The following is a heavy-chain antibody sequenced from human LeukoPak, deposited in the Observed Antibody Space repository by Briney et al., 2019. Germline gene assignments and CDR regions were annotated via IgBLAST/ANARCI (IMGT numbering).Heavy chain of an antibody. CDR3: AKGGNYCTGGVCYYYYMDV. J-gene: IGHJ6*03. CDR1: GFTFSSYA. V-gene: IGHV3-23*01. Sequence: PGGSLRLSCAASGFTFSSYAMSWVRQAPEKGLEWVSAISGSGGSTYYADSVKGRFTISRDNSKNTLYLQMNSLRAEDTAVYYCAKGGNYCTGGVCYYYYMDVWGKGTTVTVSS. CDR2: ISGSGGST. D-gene: IGHD2-8*02.